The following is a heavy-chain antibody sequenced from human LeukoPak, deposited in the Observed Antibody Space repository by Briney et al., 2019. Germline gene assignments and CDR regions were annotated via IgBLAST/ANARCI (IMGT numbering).Heavy chain of an antibody. D-gene: IGHD6-19*01. CDR2: ISGSGGST. CDR3: AKPLYSSGWYFDY. V-gene: IGHV3-23*01. J-gene: IGHJ4*02. Sequence: ISGSGGSTYYADSVKGRFTISRYNSKNTLYLQMNSLRAEDTAVYYCAKPLYSSGWYFDYWGQGTLVTVSS.